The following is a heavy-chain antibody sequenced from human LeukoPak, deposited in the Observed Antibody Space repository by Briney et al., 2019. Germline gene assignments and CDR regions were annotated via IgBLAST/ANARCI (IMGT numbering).Heavy chain of an antibody. D-gene: IGHD6-19*01. CDR3: TKDRSRSYSSFDA. Sequence: QSGGSLRLSCAASGFTFSSYWMSWVRQAPGKGLEWVANIKQDGSEKNYVDSVKGRFTISRDNSKNSLYLQMNSLRVEDTGFYYCTKDRSRSYSSFDAWGQGTLVAVSS. J-gene: IGHJ4*02. CDR2: IKQDGSEK. V-gene: IGHV3-7*03. CDR1: GFTFSSYW.